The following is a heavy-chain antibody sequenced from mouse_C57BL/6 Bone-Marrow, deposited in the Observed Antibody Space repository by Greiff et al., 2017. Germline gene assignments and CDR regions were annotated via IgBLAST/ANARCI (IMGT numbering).Heavy chain of an antibody. D-gene: IGHD1-1*01. J-gene: IGHJ2*02. V-gene: IGHV1-50*01. CDR3: AGITSGINY. CDR2: IDPSDSYT. Sequence: QVQLQQPGAELVKPGASVKLSCKASGYTFTSYWMQWVKQRPGQGLEWIGEIDPSDSYTNYNQKFKGKATLSVDTSSSTAYMQLSILTSEDTAVYYCAGITSGINYWGQGTSLTVSS. CDR1: GYTFTSYW.